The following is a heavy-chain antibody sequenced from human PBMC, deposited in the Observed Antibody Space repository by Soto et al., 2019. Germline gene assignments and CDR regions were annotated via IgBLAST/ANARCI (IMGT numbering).Heavy chain of an antibody. V-gene: IGHV2-5*02. Sequence: QITLKESGPTLVKPTQTLTLTCTFSGFSLSTSGVGVGWIRQPPGKALEWLALIYWDDDKRYSPSLKSRLTITKDTSKNQVVLTMTNMDPVDTATYYCARTGYSSSWHTAYDNWFDPWGQGTLVTVSS. J-gene: IGHJ5*02. CDR2: IYWDDDK. CDR1: GFSLSTSGVG. CDR3: ARTGYSSSWHTAYDNWFDP. D-gene: IGHD6-13*01.